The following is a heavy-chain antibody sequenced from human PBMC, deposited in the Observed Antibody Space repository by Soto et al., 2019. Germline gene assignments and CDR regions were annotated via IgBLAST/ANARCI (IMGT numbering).Heavy chain of an antibody. V-gene: IGHV3-23*01. Sequence: EVQLLESGGGLVQPGGSLRLSCAASGFTFSSYAMSWVRQAPGKGLEWVSAISGSGGSTYYADSVKGRFTISRDNSKNTLYLPMNSLGAEETAVYYCAKDLGYSSGWYTARDAFDIWGQGTMVTVSS. CDR2: ISGSGGST. CDR1: GFTFSSYA. J-gene: IGHJ3*02. CDR3: AKDLGYSSGWYTARDAFDI. D-gene: IGHD6-19*01.